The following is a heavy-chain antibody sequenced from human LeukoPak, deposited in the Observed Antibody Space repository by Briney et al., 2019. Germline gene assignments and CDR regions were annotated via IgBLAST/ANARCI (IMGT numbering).Heavy chain of an antibody. CDR1: GGSFSGYY. CDR2: INHSGST. Sequence: PSETLSLTCAVYGGSFSGYYWSWIRQPPGKGLEWIGEINHSGSTNYNPSLKSRVTISVDTSKNQFSLKLSSVTAADTAVYYCARKVDPFDIWGQGTMVTVSS. CDR3: ARKVDPFDI. J-gene: IGHJ3*02. V-gene: IGHV4-34*01. D-gene: IGHD2-15*01.